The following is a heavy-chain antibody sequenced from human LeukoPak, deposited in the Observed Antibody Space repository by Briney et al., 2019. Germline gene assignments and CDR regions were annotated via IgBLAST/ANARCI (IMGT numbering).Heavy chain of an antibody. D-gene: IGHD6-19*01. Sequence: PSETLSLTCTVSGGSISSSSYYWGWIRQPPGKGLEWIGGIYYSGSTYYNPSLKSRVTISVDTSKNQFSLKLSSVTAADTAVYYCARQTRRLVGFFDYWGQGTLVTVSS. V-gene: IGHV4-39*01. CDR2: IYYSGST. J-gene: IGHJ4*02. CDR1: GGSISSSSYY. CDR3: ARQTRRLVGFFDY.